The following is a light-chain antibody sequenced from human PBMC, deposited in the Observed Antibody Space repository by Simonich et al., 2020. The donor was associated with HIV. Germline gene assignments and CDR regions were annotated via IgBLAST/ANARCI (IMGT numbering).Light chain of an antibody. V-gene: IGLV2-11*01. CDR1: SSDVGGYNF. J-gene: IGLJ1*01. Sequence: QSALTQPRSVSGSPGQSVSISCTGTSSDVGGYNFFSWYQQHPGKPPKRMIYDVSQRPSGVPDRFSGSKSGNTASLTISGLQAEDETNYYCCSYAGTYTYVFGTGTKVTVL. CDR3: CSYAGTYTYV. CDR2: DVS.